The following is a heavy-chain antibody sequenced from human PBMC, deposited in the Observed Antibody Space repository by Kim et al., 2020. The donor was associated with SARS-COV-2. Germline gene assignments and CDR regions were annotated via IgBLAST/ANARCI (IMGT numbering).Heavy chain of an antibody. CDR2: GYYSGTT. CDR3: ASHLSSGAYYALAH. D-gene: IGHD3-10*01. J-gene: IGHJ6*02. Sequence: SETLSLTCTVSGGSVSSAAFYWGWLRQPPGKGLEWIGSGYYSGTTYYNPSLKSRASISVDTSKNQFSLKMSSVTAADTALYYCASHLSSGAYYALAHWG. CDR1: GGSVSSAAFY. V-gene: IGHV4-39*01.